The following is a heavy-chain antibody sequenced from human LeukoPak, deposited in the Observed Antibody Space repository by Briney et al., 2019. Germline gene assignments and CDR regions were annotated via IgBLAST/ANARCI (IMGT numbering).Heavy chain of an antibody. CDR3: ARDQLMRFYDSSGSFDY. D-gene: IGHD3-22*01. CDR2: TWYDGSNT. CDR1: GFTFSNYG. J-gene: IGHJ4*02. V-gene: IGHV3-33*08. Sequence: GGSLRLSCEVTGFTFSNYGMHWVRQAPGKGLEWVAFTWYDGSNTFYADSVKGRFTISRDKSKNSLYLQMNSLRAEDTAVYYCARDQLMRFYDSSGSFDYWGQGTLVTVSS.